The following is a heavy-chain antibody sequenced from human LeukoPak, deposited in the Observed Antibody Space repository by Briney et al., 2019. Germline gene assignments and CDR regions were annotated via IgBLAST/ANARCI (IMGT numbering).Heavy chain of an antibody. J-gene: IGHJ4*02. V-gene: IGHV3-23*01. Sequence: GGSLRLSCAASGFTFSSYAMSWVRQAPGKGLEWGSAISGSGGSTYYADSVKGRFTISRANSKNTLYLQMNSLRAEDTAVYYCARDYDWALDHWGQGTRVTVSS. D-gene: IGHD3-9*01. CDR1: GFTFSSYA. CDR3: ARDYDWALDH. CDR2: ISGSGGST.